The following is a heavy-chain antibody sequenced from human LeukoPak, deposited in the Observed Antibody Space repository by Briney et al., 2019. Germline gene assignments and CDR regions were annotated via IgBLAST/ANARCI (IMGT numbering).Heavy chain of an antibody. V-gene: IGHV1-2*02. CDR2: INPNSGGT. CDR1: GYTFTGYY. D-gene: IGHD3-10*01. Sequence: VASVKVSCKASGYTFTGYYMHWVRQAPGQGLEWMGWINPNSGGTNYAQKFQGRVTMTRDTSISTAYMELSRLRSDDTAVYYCARDGWFGELLFDYWGQGTLVTVSS. CDR3: ARDGWFGELLFDY. J-gene: IGHJ4*02.